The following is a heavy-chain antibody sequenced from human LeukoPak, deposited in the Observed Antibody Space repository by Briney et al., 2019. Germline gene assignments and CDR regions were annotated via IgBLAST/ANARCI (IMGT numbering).Heavy chain of an antibody. J-gene: IGHJ4*02. CDR3: SNWGDTWGLDF. CDR2: IKDDGSEK. D-gene: IGHD7-27*01. V-gene: IGHV3-7*01. Sequence: GGSLRLSCAASGLNFRKSWMTWVRQAPGRGLEWVANIKDDGSEKYYVDSVKGRSTISRDNAKNSLYLQMNSLGAEDTAVYYCSNWGDTWGLDFWGQGILVSVSS. CDR1: GLNFRKSW.